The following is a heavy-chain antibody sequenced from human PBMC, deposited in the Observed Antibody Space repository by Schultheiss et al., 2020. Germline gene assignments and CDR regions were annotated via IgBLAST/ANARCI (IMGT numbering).Heavy chain of an antibody. CDR2: IYYSGST. CDR1: GYSISSGYY. J-gene: IGHJ2*01. V-gene: IGHV4-38-2*01. D-gene: IGHD1-14*01. Sequence: SETLSLTCAVSGYSISSGYYWGWIRQPPGKGLESIGYIYYSGSTNYNPSLKSRVTISVDTSKNHFSLRLSSVTAADTAVYYCATIGDHGGYFDLWGRGTLVTVSS. CDR3: ATIGDHGGYFDL.